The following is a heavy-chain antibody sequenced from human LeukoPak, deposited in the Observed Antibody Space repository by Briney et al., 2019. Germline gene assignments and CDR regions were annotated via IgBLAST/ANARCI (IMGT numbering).Heavy chain of an antibody. CDR2: IYRRGST. J-gene: IGHJ6*02. CDR1: GAPISSSDSY. V-gene: IGHV4-39*01. Sequence: SETLSLTCTVSGAPISSSDSYWSWIRQPPGKGLEWIGSIYRRGSTSYNPSLKSRVTVSEDMSKNHFSLRLSSVTAADTAVYYCARHVQDLGIKVWGQGTTVTVSS. CDR3: ARHVQDLGIKV.